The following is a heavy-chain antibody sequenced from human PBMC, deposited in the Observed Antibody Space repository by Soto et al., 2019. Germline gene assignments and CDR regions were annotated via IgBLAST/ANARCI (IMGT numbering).Heavy chain of an antibody. CDR2: LYDVDGS. D-gene: IGHD1-1*01. CDR1: GLTISGKKY. V-gene: IGHV3-53*01. Sequence: PGGSLRLSCAAFGLTISGKKYVAWVRQAPGKGLEWVSALYDVDGSFYADSVKGRFTTSGDSSKTTVYLQMNDLRPDDTAVYYCATWHEREHAYDVWGPGTTVTVSS. J-gene: IGHJ3*01. CDR3: ATWHEREHAYDV.